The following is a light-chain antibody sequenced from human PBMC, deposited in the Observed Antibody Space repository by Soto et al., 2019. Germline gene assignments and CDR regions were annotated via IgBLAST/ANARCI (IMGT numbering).Light chain of an antibody. CDR2: RAS. CDR3: QQYDRYPVT. Sequence: DSQMTQSPSTLAASLGDRVTISCRASQSVSTWLAWYQQKPGKAPKLLIYRASILQTGVSSRFSGSGSGTDLTLTISRLQPYDFATYYCQQYDRYPVTFGGGTKVQVK. J-gene: IGKJ4*01. V-gene: IGKV1-5*03. CDR1: QSVSTW.